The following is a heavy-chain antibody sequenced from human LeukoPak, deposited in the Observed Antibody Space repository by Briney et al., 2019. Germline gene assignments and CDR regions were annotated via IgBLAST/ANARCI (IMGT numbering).Heavy chain of an antibody. CDR3: AREYSSSPTFDY. V-gene: IGHV4-34*01. CDR1: GGSFSGYY. Sequence: SQTLSLTCAVYGGSFSGYYGSWIRQPPGKGLEWIGEINHSGSTNYNPSLRSRVTISVDTSKNQFSLKLSSVTAADTAVYYCAREYSSSPTFDYWGQGTLVTVSS. D-gene: IGHD6-6*01. CDR2: INHSGST. J-gene: IGHJ4*02.